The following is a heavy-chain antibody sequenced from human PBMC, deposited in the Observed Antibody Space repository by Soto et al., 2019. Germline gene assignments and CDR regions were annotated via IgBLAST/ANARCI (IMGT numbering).Heavy chain of an antibody. J-gene: IGHJ3*02. CDR2: IYSGGYT. V-gene: IGHV3-53*01. D-gene: IGHD2-8*02. CDR3: AKATATGGGAFDI. CDR1: GFTVSNNY. Sequence: GGSLRLSCAVSGFTVSNNYMSWVRQAPGKGLEGVSVIYSGGYTAYGDSVKGRFTISRDNSKNTLYLQMNSLRADDTAVYYCAKATATGGGAFDICGQGTMVTVSS.